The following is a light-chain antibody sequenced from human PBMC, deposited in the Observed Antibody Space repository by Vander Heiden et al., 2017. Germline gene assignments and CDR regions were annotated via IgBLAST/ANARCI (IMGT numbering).Light chain of an antibody. CDR1: QSVLCSSNNTNY. CDR3: QQYYSTSIT. Sequence: DILTTHSPDSLAVSLGGRATINCKSSQSVLCSSNNTNYLAWYQQKPGQPPELLIYWASTGESGVPDRYSVSESGTDFTLTISSLQAEDVAVYYCQQYYSTSITFGQGTRLEIK. J-gene: IGKJ5*01. CDR2: WAS. V-gene: IGKV4-1*01.